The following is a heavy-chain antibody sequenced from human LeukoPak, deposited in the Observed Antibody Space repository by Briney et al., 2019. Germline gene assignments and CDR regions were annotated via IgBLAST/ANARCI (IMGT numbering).Heavy chain of an antibody. V-gene: IGHV1-18*04. Sequence: ASVKVSCKGSEYIFTGYYMNWVRQAPGQGLEWMGWINLNSGDTDYAQKLQGRVTKTTDTSTSTAYMELRSLRSDDTAVYYCARDPTEFAYIVGATSLDFWGQGTLVTVSS. J-gene: IGHJ4*02. CDR1: EYIFTGYY. CDR3: ARDPTEFAYIVGATSLDF. CDR2: INLNSGDT. D-gene: IGHD1-26*01.